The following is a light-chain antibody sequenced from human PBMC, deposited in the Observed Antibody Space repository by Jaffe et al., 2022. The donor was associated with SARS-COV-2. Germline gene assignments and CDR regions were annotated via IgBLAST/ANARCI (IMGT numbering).Light chain of an antibody. CDR1: QSIRSNY. J-gene: IGKJ1*01. Sequence: EIVLTQSPGTLSLSPGERATLSCRASQSIRSNYLAWYQRKPGQAPRLLIYDASSRATGIPDRFSGSGSGTDFTLTISRLEPEDFAVYYCQPYDSSRTFGQGTKVEIK. CDR2: DAS. CDR3: QPYDSSRT. V-gene: IGKV3-20*01.